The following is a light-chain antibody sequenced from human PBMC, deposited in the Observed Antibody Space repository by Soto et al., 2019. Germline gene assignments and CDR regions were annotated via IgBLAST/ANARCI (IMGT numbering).Light chain of an antibody. V-gene: IGKV1-16*01. CDR1: QGINTD. CDR3: QHYINYPLT. CDR2: AAS. Sequence: DIQMTQSPSSLSASVGDRVTITCRASQGINTDLAWFQQKPGKAPTSLIYAASNLQSGVPSRFSGSGFGTDFTLTISSLQPEDFATYYCQHYINYPLTFGGGTKVEIK. J-gene: IGKJ4*01.